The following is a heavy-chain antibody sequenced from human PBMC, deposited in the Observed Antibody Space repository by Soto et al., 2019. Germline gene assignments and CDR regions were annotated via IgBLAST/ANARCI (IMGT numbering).Heavy chain of an antibody. D-gene: IGHD2-15*01. CDR1: GFKFNDYY. J-gene: IGHJ4*02. CDR2: ISSGGTTM. CDR3: ARGSGYCSGDTCHGYLDY. Sequence: QVQLVESGGVLVKPGGSLRLSCAASGFKFNDYYMTWIRQAPGKGLEWVSYISSGGTTMYYPDSVKGRFTIYRDNAKNSQHLKMNNLRAEDTAVYYCARGSGYCSGDTCHGYLDYWGQGTLVTVSS. V-gene: IGHV3-11*01.